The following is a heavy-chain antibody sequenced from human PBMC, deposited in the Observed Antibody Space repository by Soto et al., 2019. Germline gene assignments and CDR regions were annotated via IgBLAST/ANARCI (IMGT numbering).Heavy chain of an antibody. Sequence: GGSLRLSCAASGFTFSSHAMSWVRQAPGKGLEWVSAISGSGGSTYYADSVKGRFTISRDNSKNTLYLQMNSLRAEDTAVYYCAKGYVDTAMVPLYYYYYGMDVWGQGTTVTVSS. D-gene: IGHD5-18*01. CDR2: ISGSGGST. V-gene: IGHV3-23*01. J-gene: IGHJ6*02. CDR3: AKGYVDTAMVPLYYYYYGMDV. CDR1: GFTFSSHA.